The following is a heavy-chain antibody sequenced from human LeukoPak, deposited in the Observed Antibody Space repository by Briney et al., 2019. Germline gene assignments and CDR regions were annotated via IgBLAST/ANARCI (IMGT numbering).Heavy chain of an antibody. CDR1: GFTFSSYG. CDR2: ISYDGSNK. CDR3: AKSSASGGSYGLDY. V-gene: IGHV3-30*18. D-gene: IGHD2-15*01. J-gene: IGHJ4*02. Sequence: PGRSLRLSCAASGFTFSSYGMHWVRQAPGKGLEGVAVISYDGSNKYYADSVKGRFTISRDNSKNTLYLQMNSLRAEDTAVYYCAKSSASGGSYGLDYWGQGTLVTVSS.